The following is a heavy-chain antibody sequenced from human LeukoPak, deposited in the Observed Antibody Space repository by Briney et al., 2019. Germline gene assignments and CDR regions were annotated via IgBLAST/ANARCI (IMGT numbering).Heavy chain of an antibody. J-gene: IGHJ4*02. D-gene: IGHD3-22*01. CDR3: EPHFYDGSGYYYYDY. V-gene: IGHV3-23*01. CDR1: GFTFSSYA. CDR2: MGGSGFST. Sequence: GGSLRLSCAASGFTFSSYAMSWVRQAPGKGLEWVSAMGGSGFSTYYADSEKGRFTISRDNSKNTLYLQMNSLRAEDTAVYYCEPHFYDGSGYYYYDYWGQGTLVTVSS.